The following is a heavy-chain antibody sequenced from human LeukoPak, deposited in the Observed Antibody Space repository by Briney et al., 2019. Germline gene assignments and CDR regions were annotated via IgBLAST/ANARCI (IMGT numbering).Heavy chain of an antibody. D-gene: IGHD6-6*01. CDR1: GFTFSSYW. CDR2: INSDGSST. V-gene: IGHV3-74*01. J-gene: IGHJ4*02. CDR3: AREAIAGRPIGY. Sequence: GGSLRHSRAASGFTFSSYWMHSVRQAPGKRLVWVSHINSDGSSTSNADSLKSRFTTSRDNAKNTRYLQMNSLRAEETAVYYCAREAIAGRPIGYWGQGTLVTVSS.